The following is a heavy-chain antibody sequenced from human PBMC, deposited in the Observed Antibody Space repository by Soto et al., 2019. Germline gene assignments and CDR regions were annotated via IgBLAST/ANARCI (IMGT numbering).Heavy chain of an antibody. D-gene: IGHD5-18*01. Sequence: SETLSLTCAVYGGSFSGYYWTWIRQPPGKGLGWIGEINHSGSTNYNTSLKSRVTISVDTSKTQFSLKLRSVSAADKAVYYCARVGIAVDTAMVTGLGFDHWGQGTVVTVSS. J-gene: IGHJ4*02. V-gene: IGHV4-34*01. CDR2: INHSGST. CDR1: GGSFSGYY. CDR3: ARVGIAVDTAMVTGLGFDH.